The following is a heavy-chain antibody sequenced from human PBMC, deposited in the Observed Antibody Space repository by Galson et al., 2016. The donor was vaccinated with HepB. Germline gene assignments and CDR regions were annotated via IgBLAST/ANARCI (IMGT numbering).Heavy chain of an antibody. J-gene: IGHJ4*02. CDR1: GFTFSRHW. V-gene: IGHV3-7*01. CDR3: ARQKESREYGGNSPDY. D-gene: IGHD4-23*01. Sequence: SLRLSCAVSGFTFSRHWMSWVHQAPGKGLEWVANVDLGDGAKYYVNSVAGRFTISRNNARNSLYLQMNSLRAEDTALYYCARQKESREYGGNSPDYWGQGTQVIVSS. CDR2: VDLGDGAK.